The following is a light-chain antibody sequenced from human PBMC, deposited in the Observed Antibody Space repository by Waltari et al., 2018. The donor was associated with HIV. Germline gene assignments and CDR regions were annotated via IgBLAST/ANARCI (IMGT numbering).Light chain of an antibody. V-gene: IGLV1-47*01. CDR1: TSNVETQW. CDR2: RNY. Sequence: QSVLTQPPSASGTHGQTVTISCSGSTSNVETQWVYWYQQLPGTAPKLLIYRNYQRPSGVPDRFSSSKSGASASLIISGLRSEDEADYSCGVWDSTLKQWLFGGGTKLTVL. CDR3: GVWDSTLKQWL. J-gene: IGLJ3*02.